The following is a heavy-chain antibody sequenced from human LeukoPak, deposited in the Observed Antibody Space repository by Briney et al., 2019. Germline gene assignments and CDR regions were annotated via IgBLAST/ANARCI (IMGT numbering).Heavy chain of an antibody. CDR3: AIPRYSSSSYYFDY. J-gene: IGHJ4*02. CDR2: IGSSGAYI. V-gene: IGHV3-21*01. Sequence: SGGSLRLSCAASGFTFSDYTMNWVRQAPGKGLEWVSSIGSSGAYIYYADSVKGRFTISRDNSKNTLYLQMNSLRAEDTAVYYCAIPRYSSSSYYFDYWGQGTLVTVSS. D-gene: IGHD6-6*01. CDR1: GFTFSDYT.